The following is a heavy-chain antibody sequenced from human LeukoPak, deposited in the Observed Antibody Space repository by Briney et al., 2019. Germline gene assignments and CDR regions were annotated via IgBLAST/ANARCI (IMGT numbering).Heavy chain of an antibody. D-gene: IGHD6-13*01. CDR3: ARDRASSWPFDY. V-gene: IGHV3-21*01. J-gene: IGHJ4*02. Sequence: PGGSLRLSCAASGFTFSTYTMNWVRQPPGKGLEWVSSISGSTKYIYYADSLKGRFTNSRDNAKNALYLEMNSQRAEDTAVYYCARDRASSWPFDYWGQGTLVTVSS. CDR1: GFTFSTYT. CDR2: ISGSTKYI.